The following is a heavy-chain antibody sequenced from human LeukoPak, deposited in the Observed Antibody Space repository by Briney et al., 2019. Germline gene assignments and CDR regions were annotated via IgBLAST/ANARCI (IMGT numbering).Heavy chain of an antibody. CDR1: GGSISSSSYY. Sequence: PSETLSLTCTVSGGSISSSSYYWGWIRQPPGKGLEWIGSIYYSGSTYYNPSLKSRVTISVDTSKNQFSLKLSSVTAADTAVYYCAREGGDYDFWSGYYRTFGIDYWGQGTLVTVSS. J-gene: IGHJ4*02. D-gene: IGHD3-3*01. CDR2: IYYSGST. CDR3: AREGGDYDFWSGYYRTFGIDY. V-gene: IGHV4-39*07.